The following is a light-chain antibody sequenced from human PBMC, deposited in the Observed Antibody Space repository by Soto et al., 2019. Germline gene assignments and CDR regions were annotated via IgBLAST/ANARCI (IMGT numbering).Light chain of an antibody. CDR3: QQYGSSLTWT. CDR1: QKVSSSY. Sequence: EIVLTQSPGTLSLSPGERATHSCRASQKVSSSYLTWYQQKTGQAPRLLIYGASSRATGIPDRFSGSGSGTDFTLTISILEPEDFAVYYCQQYGSSLTWTFGQGTKV. CDR2: GAS. J-gene: IGKJ1*01. V-gene: IGKV3-20*01.